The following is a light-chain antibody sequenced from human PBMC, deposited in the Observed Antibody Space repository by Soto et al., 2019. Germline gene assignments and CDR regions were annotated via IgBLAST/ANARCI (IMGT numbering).Light chain of an antibody. Sequence: QSVLTQPPSASGTPGQRVTLSCSGSSSNIGRNTVDWYQQLPGTAPKLLIHSTNQRPSGVPDRFSGSKSGTSASLAISGLQSEEEAAYYCGAWDDSLSGRVFGGGTKLTVL. CDR2: STN. V-gene: IGLV1-44*01. CDR3: GAWDDSLSGRV. J-gene: IGLJ3*02. CDR1: SSNIGRNT.